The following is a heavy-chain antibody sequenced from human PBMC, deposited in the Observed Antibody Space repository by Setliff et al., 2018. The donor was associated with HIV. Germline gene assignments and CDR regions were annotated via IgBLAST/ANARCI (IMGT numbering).Heavy chain of an antibody. V-gene: IGHV1-2*06. CDR1: GYTFTGYY. CDR2: INPKSGGT. D-gene: IGHD3-3*01. Sequence: VASVKVSCKASGYTFTGYYMHWVRQAPGQGPEWLGRINPKSGGTRYAQKFQGRVSMTRDTAISTAYMELSRLRSGDSAVYYCARLPFITIFGVLNGDDGFDIWGQGTMVTVSS. CDR3: ARLPFITIFGVLNGDDGFDI. J-gene: IGHJ3*02.